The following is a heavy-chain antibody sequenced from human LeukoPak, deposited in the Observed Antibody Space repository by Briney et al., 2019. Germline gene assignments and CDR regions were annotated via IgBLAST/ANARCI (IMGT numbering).Heavy chain of an antibody. CDR3: APGPYGGYIPDF. J-gene: IGHJ4*02. CDR1: GFTFSNFA. Sequence: PGGSLRLSCAASGFTFSNFAMTWVRQAPGKGLEWISGITKSGDSTYYGDSVKGRSTISRDNSKNALYLQINNLRVEDTAVYYCAPGPYGGYIPDFWGQGTLVTVSS. CDR2: ITKSGDST. D-gene: IGHD4-17*01. V-gene: IGHV3-23*01.